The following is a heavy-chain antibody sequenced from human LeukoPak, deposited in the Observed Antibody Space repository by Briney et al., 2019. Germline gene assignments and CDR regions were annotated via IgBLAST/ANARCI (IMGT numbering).Heavy chain of an antibody. CDR3: ARGPSDIVLMVYAFNFDY. CDR2: INRSGST. J-gene: IGHJ4*02. V-gene: IGHV4-34*01. CDR1: GGSFSGYY. Sequence: SETLSLTCAVYGGSFSGYYWGWIRQPPGKGLEWIGEINRSGSTNYNPSLKSRVTISVDTSKNQFSLKLSSVTAADTAVYYCARGPSDIVLMVYAFNFDYWGQGTLVTVSS. D-gene: IGHD2-8*01.